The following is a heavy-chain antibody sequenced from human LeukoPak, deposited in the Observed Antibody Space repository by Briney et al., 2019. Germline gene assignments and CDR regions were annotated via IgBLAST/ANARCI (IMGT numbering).Heavy chain of an antibody. V-gene: IGHV3-7*01. CDR3: ARDLYRIVVVPHYFDY. CDR1: GFTVSNAW. Sequence: HPGGSLRLSCAASGFTVSNAWMSWVRQAPGKGLEWVANIKKDGSEKYYVDSVKGRFTISRDNAKNSLYLLMNSLRAEDTAVYYCARDLYRIVVVPHYFDYWGQGTLVTVSS. J-gene: IGHJ4*02. D-gene: IGHD3-22*01. CDR2: IKKDGSEK.